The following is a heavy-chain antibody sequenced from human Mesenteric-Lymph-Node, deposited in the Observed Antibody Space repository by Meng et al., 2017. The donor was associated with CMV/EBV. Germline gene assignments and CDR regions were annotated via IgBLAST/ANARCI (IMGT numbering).Heavy chain of an antibody. V-gene: IGHV3-33*06. J-gene: IGHJ4*02. CDR1: GFAFGSYG. CDR2: IWSDGSNK. Sequence: ASGFAFGSYGMHWVRQAPGKGLEWVAVIWSDGSNKYCADSVKGRFTISRDNSKNTLYLQMNSLRAEDTAVYYCAKPQATIFGLPPDYWGQGTLVTVSS. CDR3: AKPQATIFGLPPDY. D-gene: IGHD3-3*01.